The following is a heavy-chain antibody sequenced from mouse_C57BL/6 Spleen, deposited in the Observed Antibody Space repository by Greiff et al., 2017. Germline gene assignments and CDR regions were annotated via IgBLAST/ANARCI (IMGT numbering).Heavy chain of an antibody. CDR1: GFTFSSYG. D-gene: IGHD1-1*01. V-gene: IGHV5-6*01. Sequence: EVQLVESGGDLVKPGGSLKLSCAASGFTFSSYGMSWVRQTPDKRLEWVATISSGGSYTYYPDSVKGRFTISRDTAKNTLYLQMSSLKSEDTAMYYCARRGTTVVFDYWGQGTTLTVSS. J-gene: IGHJ2*01. CDR2: ISSGGSYT. CDR3: ARRGTTVVFDY.